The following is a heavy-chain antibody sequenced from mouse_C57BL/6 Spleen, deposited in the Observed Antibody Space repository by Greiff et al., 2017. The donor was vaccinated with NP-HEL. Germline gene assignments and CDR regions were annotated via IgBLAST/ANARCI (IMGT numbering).Heavy chain of an antibody. CDR1: GYTFTGYW. Sequence: VQLQQSGAELMKPGASVKLSCKATGYTFTGYWIEWVKQRPGHGLEWIGEILPGSGSTNYIEKFKGKATFTADTSSNTAYMQLSSLTTEDAAIYYCARRGPSTVEDWGQGTTLTVSS. CDR2: ILPGSGST. V-gene: IGHV1-9*01. CDR3: ARRGPSTVED. D-gene: IGHD1-1*01. J-gene: IGHJ2*01.